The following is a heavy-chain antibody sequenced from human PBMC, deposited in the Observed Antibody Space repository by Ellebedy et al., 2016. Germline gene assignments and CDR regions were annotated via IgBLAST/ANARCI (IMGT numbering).Heavy chain of an antibody. J-gene: IGHJ4*02. CDR3: ATDFYDSSGYLY. CDR2: IKSKTDGGTT. D-gene: IGHD3-22*01. V-gene: IGHV3-15*07. Sequence: GESLKISCAASGFTFNNAWMNWVRQAPGKGLEWVGRIKSKTDGGTTEYAAPVKGRFTISRDDSKNTLYLQIDSLKTEDTGVYYCATDFYDSSGYLYWGQGTLVTVSS. CDR1: GFTFNNAW.